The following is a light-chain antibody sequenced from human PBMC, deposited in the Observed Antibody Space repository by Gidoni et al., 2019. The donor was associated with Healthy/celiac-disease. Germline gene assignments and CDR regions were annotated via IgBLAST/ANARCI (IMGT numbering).Light chain of an antibody. CDR2: EVS. V-gene: IGLV2-14*01. CDR3: SSYTSSSTLV. CDR1: SSDVGGYTY. J-gene: IGLJ2*01. Sequence: QSALTQPASVSGSPGQSITISCTGTSSDVGGYTYVSWYQQHPGKAPKLMIYEVSNRPAWVSNRFSGSKSGNTASLTISGRQAEDDADYYCSSYTSSSTLVFGGGTKLTV.